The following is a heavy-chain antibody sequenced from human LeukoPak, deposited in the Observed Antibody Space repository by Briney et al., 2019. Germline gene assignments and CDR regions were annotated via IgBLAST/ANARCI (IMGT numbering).Heavy chain of an antibody. CDR2: INSDGSGT. J-gene: IGHJ4*02. CDR3: ARRGAAGTYYFDY. CDR1: GFSFSSYW. V-gene: IGHV3-74*01. D-gene: IGHD6-13*01. Sequence: GGSLRLSCAASGFSFSSYWMHWVRQVPGKGLVWVSRINSDGSGTSYADSVKGRFTISRDNSKNTLYLQTTSLRAEDTALYYCARRGAAGTYYFDYWGQGTLVTVSS.